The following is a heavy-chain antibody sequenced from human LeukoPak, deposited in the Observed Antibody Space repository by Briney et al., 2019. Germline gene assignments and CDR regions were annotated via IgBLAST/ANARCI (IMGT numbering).Heavy chain of an antibody. D-gene: IGHD3-9*01. Sequence: GGSLRLSCAASGFTVSSNYMSWVRQAPGKGLEWVSAISGSGGSTYYADSVKGRFTISRDNSKNTLYLQMNSLKTEDTAVYYCTTAAWYYDILTGYQRFDYWGQGTLVTVSS. CDR3: TTAAWYYDILTGYQRFDY. V-gene: IGHV3-23*01. J-gene: IGHJ4*02. CDR1: GFTVSSNY. CDR2: ISGSGGST.